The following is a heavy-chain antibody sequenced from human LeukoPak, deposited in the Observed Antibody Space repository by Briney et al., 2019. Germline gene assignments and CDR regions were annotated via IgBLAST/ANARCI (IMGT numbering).Heavy chain of an antibody. CDR3: AKSSGSGPYFYGMDV. CDR1: GFTFNFYA. V-gene: IGHV3-23*01. J-gene: IGHJ6*02. D-gene: IGHD3-10*01. CDR2: ISGSGSTT. Sequence: GGSLRLSCAASGFTFNFYAMSWVRQAPGKGPEWVSGISGSGSTTYYADSVKGRFTISRDNFKNTLYLQMNSLRVEDTAVYYCAKSSGSGPYFYGMDVWGHGTTVTVSS.